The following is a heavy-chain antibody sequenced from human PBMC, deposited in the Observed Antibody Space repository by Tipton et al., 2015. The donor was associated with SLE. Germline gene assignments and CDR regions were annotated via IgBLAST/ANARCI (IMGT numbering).Heavy chain of an antibody. V-gene: IGHV4-61*02. CDR1: GDSMNSGVYY. Sequence: TLSLTCTVSGDSMNSGVYYWSWLRQPAGKGLEWIGRIFSSGNTIYNPSLKSRVTISEDTSKNHFSLRLSSVTAADTAVYYCAREGISYCGGDCHGSFDYWGQGSLVTVPS. D-gene: IGHD2-21*01. J-gene: IGHJ4*02. CDR3: AREGISYCGGDCHGSFDY. CDR2: IFSSGNT.